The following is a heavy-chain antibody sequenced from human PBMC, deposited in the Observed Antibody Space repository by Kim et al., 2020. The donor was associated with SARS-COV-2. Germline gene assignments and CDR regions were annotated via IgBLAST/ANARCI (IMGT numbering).Heavy chain of an antibody. V-gene: IGHV4-61*01. J-gene: IGHJ2*01. D-gene: IGHD3-22*01. Sequence: SETLSLTCTVSGGSVSSGSYYWSWIRQPPGKGLEWIGYIYYSGSTNYNPSLKSRVTISVDTSKNQFSLKLSSVTAADTAVYYCARGLEGPYYDSSGYYRYFDLWGRGTLVTVSS. CDR2: IYYSGST. CDR3: ARGLEGPYYDSSGYYRYFDL. CDR1: GGSVSSGSYY.